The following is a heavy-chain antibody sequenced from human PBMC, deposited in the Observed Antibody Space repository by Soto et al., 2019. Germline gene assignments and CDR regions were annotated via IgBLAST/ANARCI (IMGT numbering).Heavy chain of an antibody. J-gene: IGHJ4*02. CDR2: INEDGSKK. V-gene: IGHV3-7*03. CDR1: GFTVSAKW. D-gene: IGHD6-19*01. Sequence: GGSLRLSCAVSGFTVSAKWMSWVRQAPGKGLEWLANINEDGSKKFYVDSVKGRFTISKDNAKNSLSLQLGSLRADDTAVYYCAREMHLGSGWGDIDIWGRGTMVTVSS. CDR3: AREMHLGSGWGDIDI.